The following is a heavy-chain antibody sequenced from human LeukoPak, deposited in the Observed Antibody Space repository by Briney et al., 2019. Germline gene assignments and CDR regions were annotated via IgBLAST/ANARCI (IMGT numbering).Heavy chain of an antibody. Sequence: GGSLRLSCAASGFTFSSYAMSWVRQAPGKGLEWVSAISGSGGSTYYADSVKGRFTISRDNSKNTLYLQMNSLRAEGTAVYYCAKDGSIVGATYFDYWGQGTLVTVSS. D-gene: IGHD1-26*01. CDR1: GFTFSSYA. CDR3: AKDGSIVGATYFDY. V-gene: IGHV3-23*01. J-gene: IGHJ4*02. CDR2: ISGSGGST.